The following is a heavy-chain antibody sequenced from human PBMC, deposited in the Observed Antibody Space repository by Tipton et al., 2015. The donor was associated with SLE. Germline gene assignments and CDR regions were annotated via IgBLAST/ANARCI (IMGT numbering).Heavy chain of an antibody. Sequence: GSLRLSCAASGFTFSSCWMHWVRQAPGKGLVWVSRLNGDGTIINYADSVKGRFSISRDNAKSTLYLQMNSLRAEDTALYYCVRDSWAFGRSFDVGGQGTMVSVSS. CDR2: LNGDGTII. V-gene: IGHV3-74*01. D-gene: IGHD3-3*01. J-gene: IGHJ3*01. CDR1: GFTFSSCW. CDR3: VRDSWAFGRSFDV.